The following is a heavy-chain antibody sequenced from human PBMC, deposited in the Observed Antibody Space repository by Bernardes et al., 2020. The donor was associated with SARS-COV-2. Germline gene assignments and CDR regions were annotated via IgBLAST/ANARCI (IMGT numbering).Heavy chain of an antibody. CDR3: ARSGYDWFLGRGRYYDC. D-gene: IGHD3-9*01. J-gene: IGHJ4*02. CDR2: IYPGDSDT. V-gene: IGHV5-51*01. CDR1: GYNFNTYW. Sequence: GESLKISCKGSGYNFNTYWIGWVRQMPGKGLEWMGIIYPGDSDTRYRPSFQGQVTISVDKSISTAYLQWRSLTASDTAIYDCARSGYDWFLGRGRYYDCWSQGTMVADSS.